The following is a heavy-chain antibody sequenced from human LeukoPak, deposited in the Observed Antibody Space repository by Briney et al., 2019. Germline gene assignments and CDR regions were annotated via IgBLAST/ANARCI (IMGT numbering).Heavy chain of an antibody. Sequence: ASVKVSCKASGGTFSSYAISWVRQAPGQGIEWMGRIIPIFGTANYAQKFQGRVTITTEESTSTAYMELSSLRSEDTAVYYCTVGYCSGGSCYGLYTGDNWFDPWGQGTLVTVSS. D-gene: IGHD2-15*01. CDR3: TVGYCSGGSCYGLYTGDNWFDP. CDR2: IIPIFGTA. CDR1: GGTFSSYA. J-gene: IGHJ5*02. V-gene: IGHV1-69*05.